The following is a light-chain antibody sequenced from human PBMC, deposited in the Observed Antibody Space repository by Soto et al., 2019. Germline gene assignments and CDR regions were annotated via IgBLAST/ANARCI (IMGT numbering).Light chain of an antibody. Sequence: VVLTQSPATLSLSPGERAALSCGASESVSSNQLAWYQQKPGLAPRLLIYDASSRASGIPERFSGSGSRTGLSITISSLEPEDSEVYYCQQYGSSPITFGQGTRLEIK. V-gene: IGKV3D-20*01. CDR2: DAS. CDR1: ESVSSNQ. CDR3: QQYGSSPIT. J-gene: IGKJ5*01.